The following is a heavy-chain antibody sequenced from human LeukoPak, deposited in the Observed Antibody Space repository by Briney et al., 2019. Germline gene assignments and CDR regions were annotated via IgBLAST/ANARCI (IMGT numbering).Heavy chain of an antibody. CDR2: IDPNSGGT. J-gene: IGHJ4*02. V-gene: IGHV1-2*02. CDR3: ARCYCTTTSCYYFDF. D-gene: IGHD2-2*01. CDR1: GYTFTGYY. Sequence: ASVKVSCKASGYTFTGYYIHWVRQAPGQGLEWMGWIDPNSGGTNYAQNFQGRVTMTRDASISTAYMELSSLRSDDTAVYYCARCYCTTTSCYYFDFWGQGTLVTVSS.